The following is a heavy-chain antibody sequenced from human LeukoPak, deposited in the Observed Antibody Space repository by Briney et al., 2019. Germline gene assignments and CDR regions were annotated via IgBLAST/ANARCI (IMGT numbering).Heavy chain of an antibody. J-gene: IGHJ4*02. CDR2: IRVYSADT. V-gene: IGHV3-23*01. CDR3: AKVLPPRGGRSGWYETNDY. Sequence: QSGGSLRLSCAASGFIFRSYVMSWVRQAPGKGLEWVSSIRVYSADTSYADSVKGRFTISRDNSKNVLYLQMSSLRADDTAVYYCAKVLPPRGGRSGWYETNDYWGQGTLVTVSS. D-gene: IGHD6-19*01. CDR1: GFIFRSYV.